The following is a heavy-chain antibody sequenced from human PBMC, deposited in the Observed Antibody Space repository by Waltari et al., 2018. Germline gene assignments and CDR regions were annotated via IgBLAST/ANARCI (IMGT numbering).Heavy chain of an antibody. CDR1: GGSISSSNW. J-gene: IGHJ6*02. D-gene: IGHD1-26*01. Sequence: QVQLQESGPGLVKPSGTLSLTCAVSGGSISSSNWWTWVRQPPGKGLEWIGEIDHNGNTNSNPSLKSRVTMSVDKSKNQFSLKLRSVTAADTAIYYCARITLGATDDYSYAMDVWGQGITVTVSS. CDR2: IDHNGNT. CDR3: ARITLGATDDYSYAMDV. V-gene: IGHV4-4*02.